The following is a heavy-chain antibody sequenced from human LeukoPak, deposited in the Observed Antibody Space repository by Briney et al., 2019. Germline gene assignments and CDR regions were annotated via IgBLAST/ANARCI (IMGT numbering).Heavy chain of an antibody. D-gene: IGHD2-2*01. CDR3: ARVGGSGSRLGDMYYYYYMDV. J-gene: IGHJ6*03. CDR1: GYTFTSYD. CDR2: MNPNSGNT. V-gene: IGHV1-8*01. Sequence: ASVKVSCKASGYTFTSYDINWVRQATGQGLEWMGWMNPNSGNTGYAQKFQGRVTMTRNTSISTAYMELSSLRSEDTAVYYCARVGGSGSRLGDMYYYYYMDVWGKGTTVTVSS.